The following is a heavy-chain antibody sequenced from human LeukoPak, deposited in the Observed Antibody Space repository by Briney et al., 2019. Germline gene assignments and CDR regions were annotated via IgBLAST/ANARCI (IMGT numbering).Heavy chain of an antibody. D-gene: IGHD1-26*01. CDR1: RFTFSNHG. CDR3: ANGNYGPVGATTDS. CDR2: ISIDGSGK. Sequence: GGSLRFSCAASRFTFSNHGMHWVRQAPGKGLEWVAFISIDGSGKYYADSVKGRFTISRDNSVNTLYLQMNSLRPEDTAIYYCANGNYGPVGATTDSWGQGTLVTVSS. J-gene: IGHJ4*02. V-gene: IGHV3-30*02.